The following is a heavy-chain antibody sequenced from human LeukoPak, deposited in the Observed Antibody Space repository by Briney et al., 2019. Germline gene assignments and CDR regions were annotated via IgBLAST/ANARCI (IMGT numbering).Heavy chain of an antibody. V-gene: IGHV3-9*01. Sequence: PGGSLRLSCAASGFTFDDYAMHWVRQAPGKGLEWVSGISWNSGSIGYADSVKGRFTISRDNAKNSLYLQMNSLRAEDTALYYCAKGRPDYYGSGSPLGYFDYWGQGTLVTVSS. CDR3: AKGRPDYYGSGSPLGYFDY. CDR1: GFTFDDYA. CDR2: ISWNSGSI. D-gene: IGHD3-10*01. J-gene: IGHJ4*02.